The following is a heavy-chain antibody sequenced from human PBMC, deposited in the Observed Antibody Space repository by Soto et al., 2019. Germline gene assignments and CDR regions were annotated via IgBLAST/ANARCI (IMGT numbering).Heavy chain of an antibody. CDR3: AKGLTYYDFWSGYSDY. Sequence: RGSLLLSCASSVFTFSIYAMSWVRQAPGRGLEWVSAISGSGGSTYYADSVKGRFTISIDNSKNTLYLQMNSLRAEDTAVYYCAKGLTYYDFWSGYSDYWGQGTLVTVSS. CDR1: VFTFSIYA. J-gene: IGHJ4*02. V-gene: IGHV3-23*01. CDR2: ISGSGGST. D-gene: IGHD3-3*01.